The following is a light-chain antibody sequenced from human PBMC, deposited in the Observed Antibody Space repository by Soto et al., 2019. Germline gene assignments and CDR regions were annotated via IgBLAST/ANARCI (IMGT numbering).Light chain of an antibody. CDR3: ATWSDSLSVV. V-gene: IGLV1-44*01. J-gene: IGLJ7*01. CDR2: SND. Sequence: QPVLTQPPSASGTPGQRVTISCSGSNSDIGSKTVNWYQQLPGTAPKLLIYSNDQRPSGVPDRFSGSKSGTSASLAISGLQSEDEADYYCATWSDSLSVVFGGGTQLTVL. CDR1: NSDIGSKT.